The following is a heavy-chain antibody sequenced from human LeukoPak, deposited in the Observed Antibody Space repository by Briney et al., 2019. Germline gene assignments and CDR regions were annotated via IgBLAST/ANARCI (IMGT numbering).Heavy chain of an antibody. CDR1: GGSISRYY. D-gene: IGHD3-22*01. CDR2: IYYSGST. V-gene: IGHV4-59*01. CDR3: ARDPDYYDSSGSSGYFDL. Sequence: NSSETLSLTCTVSGGSISRYYWSWIRQPPGTGLEWIGYIYYSGSTNYNPSLKSRVTISVDTSKNQFSLKLSSVTAADTAVYYCARDPDYYDSSGSSGYFDLWGRGTLVTVSS. J-gene: IGHJ2*01.